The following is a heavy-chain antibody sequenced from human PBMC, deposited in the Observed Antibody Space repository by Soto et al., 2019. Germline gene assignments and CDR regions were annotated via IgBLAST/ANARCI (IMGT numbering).Heavy chain of an antibody. CDR2: NYYSGIT. D-gene: IGHD6-6*01. V-gene: IGHV4-31*03. CDR1: GGSISSGGYY. Sequence: QVQLQESGPGLVKPSQTLSLTCTVSGGSISSGGYYWTWIRQHPGKGLEWIGYNYYSGITYYNPSLKSRVTISLDTSKNQFSLKLSSVTAADTAVYYCARGSXXXGLXYGMDVWGQGTTVTVSS. J-gene: IGHJ6*02. CDR3: ARGSXXXGLXYGMDV.